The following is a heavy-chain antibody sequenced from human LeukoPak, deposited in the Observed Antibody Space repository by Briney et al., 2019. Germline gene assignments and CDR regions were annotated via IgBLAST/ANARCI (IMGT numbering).Heavy chain of an antibody. J-gene: IGHJ3*02. CDR1: GGSISSSY. CDR3: ATHPFLASLHHPIDI. D-gene: IGHD3-3*01. Sequence: SETLSLTCTVPGGSISSSYWRWMRQSPGKGLEWIGYIYYSGSTNYNPSLKSRITISVDTSKNQFSLKLSSVTAADTAVYYCATHPFLASLHHPIDIWGQGTMVTVSS. CDR2: IYYSGST. V-gene: IGHV4-59*08.